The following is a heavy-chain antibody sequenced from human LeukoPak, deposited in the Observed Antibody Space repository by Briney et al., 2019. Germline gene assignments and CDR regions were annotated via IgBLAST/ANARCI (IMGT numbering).Heavy chain of an antibody. CDR1: GFTFSSYS. CDR2: IKQDGSEK. Sequence: GGSLRLSCAASGFTFSSYSMSWVRQAPGKGLEWVANIKQDGSEKYYVDSVKGRFTISRDNAKNSLYLQMNSLRVEDTAVYYCARESRQWLVLGGVDYWGQGTLVTVSS. CDR3: ARESRQWLVLGGVDY. J-gene: IGHJ4*02. V-gene: IGHV3-7*01. D-gene: IGHD6-19*01.